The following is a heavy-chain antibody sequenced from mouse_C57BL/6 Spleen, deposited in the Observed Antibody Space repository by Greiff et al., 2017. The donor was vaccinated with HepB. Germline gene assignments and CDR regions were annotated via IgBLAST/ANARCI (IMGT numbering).Heavy chain of an antibody. CDR1: GYSITSGYY. D-gene: IGHD3-1*01. J-gene: IGHJ3*01. Sequence: EVKLVESGPGLVKPSQSLSLTCSVTGYSITSGYYWNWIRQFPGNKLEWLGYISYDGSNNYNPSLKNRISITRDISKNQFFLKLNSVTTEDTATYYCARVGTSGAYGGQGTLVTVSA. V-gene: IGHV3-6*01. CDR2: ISYDGSN. CDR3: ARVGTSGAY.